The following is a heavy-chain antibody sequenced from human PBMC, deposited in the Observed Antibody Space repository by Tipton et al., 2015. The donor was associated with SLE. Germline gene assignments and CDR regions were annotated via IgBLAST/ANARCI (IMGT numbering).Heavy chain of an antibody. J-gene: IGHJ4*02. CDR3: ARGGRAVTIPFNY. Sequence: TLSLTCTVSGGSISSYYWTWIRQPPGKGLDWIGYIYYSGSTYYNPSLKSRVTISIDTSKNQFSLKLNSVTAADTAVYYCARGGRAVTIPFNYWGQGTLVTVSS. V-gene: IGHV4-30-4*01. CDR1: GGSISSYY. CDR2: IYYSGST. D-gene: IGHD2-21*01.